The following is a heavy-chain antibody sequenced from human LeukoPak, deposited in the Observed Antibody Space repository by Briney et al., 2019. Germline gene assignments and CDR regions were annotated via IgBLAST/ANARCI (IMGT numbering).Heavy chain of an antibody. Sequence: GGSLRLSCAASGFTVSSSYMSWVRQAPGKGLEWVSLIHSDGSTYYADSVKGRLNISRDTSKNTLYLQMNSLRGEETAMYYCARDLDYYDSSGSHRRRNYFDYWGQGTLVTVSS. D-gene: IGHD3-22*01. V-gene: IGHV3-53*01. CDR2: IHSDGST. CDR3: ARDLDYYDSSGSHRRRNYFDY. J-gene: IGHJ4*02. CDR1: GFTVSSSY.